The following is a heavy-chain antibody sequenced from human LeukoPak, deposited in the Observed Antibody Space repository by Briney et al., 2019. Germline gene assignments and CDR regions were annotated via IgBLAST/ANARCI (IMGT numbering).Heavy chain of an antibody. J-gene: IGHJ4*02. V-gene: IGHV3-23*01. Sequence: PGGSLRLSCAASGFTFGNYDMSWVRQAPGKGLEWVSTISGTGGNTYYADSVKGRFTISKNISQSTLYLQMNSLRADDTAVYYCAKQGAYTTPDHSDYWGQGTLVTVSS. CDR3: AKQGAYTTPDHSDY. D-gene: IGHD2-2*02. CDR1: GFTFGNYD. CDR2: ISGTGGNT.